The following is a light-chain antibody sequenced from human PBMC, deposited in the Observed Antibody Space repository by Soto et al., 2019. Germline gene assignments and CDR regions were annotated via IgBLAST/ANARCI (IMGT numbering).Light chain of an antibody. Sequence: DIQMTQSPSTLSASVGHRVTITCLASQSISTWLAWYPQKPGKAPKLLIYKASSLETGVPSRFSGSGPETELPLTISSQQPDDFATYYCQQYNSYSPWTFGQGTKLEIK. CDR2: KAS. V-gene: IGKV1-5*03. CDR1: QSISTW. CDR3: QQYNSYSPWT. J-gene: IGKJ2*02.